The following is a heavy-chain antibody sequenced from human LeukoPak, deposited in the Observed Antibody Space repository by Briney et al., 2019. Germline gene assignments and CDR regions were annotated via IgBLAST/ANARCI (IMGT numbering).Heavy chain of an antibody. D-gene: IGHD3-22*01. CDR2: IYHSGST. Sequence: PSETLSLTCAVYGGPFSGYYWSWIRQPPGKGLEWIGEIYHSGSTNYNPFLKSRVTISVDKSKNQFSLKLSSVTAADTAVYYCARLGFYDSSGYPDYWGQGTLVTVSS. V-gene: IGHV4-34*01. CDR3: ARLGFYDSSGYPDY. CDR1: GGPFSGYY. J-gene: IGHJ4*02.